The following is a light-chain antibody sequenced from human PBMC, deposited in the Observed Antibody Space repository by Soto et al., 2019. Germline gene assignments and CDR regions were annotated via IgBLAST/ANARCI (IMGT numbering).Light chain of an antibody. CDR3: SSYTSSCTDI. CDR1: SSDVGGYNY. Sequence: QSALTQPASVSGSPGQSIAISCTGTSSDVGGYNYVSWYQQHPGKAPKLMVYDVSNRPSGVSNLFSGSKSGNTASLTISGFQAEDEADYYCSSYTSSCTDIFGTGTKLTVL. CDR2: DVS. J-gene: IGLJ1*01. V-gene: IGLV2-14*01.